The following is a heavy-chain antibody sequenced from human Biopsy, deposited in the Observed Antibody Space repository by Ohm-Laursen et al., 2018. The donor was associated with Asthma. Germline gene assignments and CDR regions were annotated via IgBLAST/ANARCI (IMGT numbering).Heavy chain of an antibody. CDR1: GGSISSGGYY. CDR2: ISYTGST. D-gene: IGHD1-1*01. J-gene: IGHJ5*02. Sequence: SETLSLTCTVSGGSISSGGYYWSWIRQPPGKGLEWMGSISYTGSTYYNPSLKSRVTISVDTSKNQLSLKLSSATAADTAVFYCARLSLNDSLDPWGRGTLVTVSS. V-gene: IGHV4-39*01. CDR3: ARLSLNDSLDP.